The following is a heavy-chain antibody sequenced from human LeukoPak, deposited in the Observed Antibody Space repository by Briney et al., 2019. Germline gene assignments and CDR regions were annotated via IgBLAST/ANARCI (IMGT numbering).Heavy chain of an antibody. D-gene: IGHD3-3*01. J-gene: IGHJ4*02. Sequence: PGGSLRLSCAASGFTFGNYWMHWVRQAPGMGLVWVSRIDRDGTSTTYADSVKGRFTFSRDNAKNTVYLQMNSLRAEDTAVYYCARGAGWSGSYTYYFDSWGQGALVTVSS. CDR2: IDRDGTST. V-gene: IGHV3-74*01. CDR3: ARGAGWSGSYTYYFDS. CDR1: GFTFGNYW.